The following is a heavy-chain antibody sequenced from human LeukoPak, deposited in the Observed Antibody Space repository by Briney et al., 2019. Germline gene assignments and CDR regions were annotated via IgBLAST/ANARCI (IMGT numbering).Heavy chain of an antibody. V-gene: IGHV3-48*04. CDR3: AKSSIAVTGPFDYYFDF. J-gene: IGHJ4*02. Sequence: GGSLRLSCAASGFTFSSYSMNWVRQAPGKGLEWVSYISSSSSTIYYADSVKGRFTISRDNAKNSLYLQMNSLRPEDTALYYCAKSSIAVTGPFDYYFDFWGQGTLVTVSS. D-gene: IGHD6-19*01. CDR2: ISSSSSTI. CDR1: GFTFSSYS.